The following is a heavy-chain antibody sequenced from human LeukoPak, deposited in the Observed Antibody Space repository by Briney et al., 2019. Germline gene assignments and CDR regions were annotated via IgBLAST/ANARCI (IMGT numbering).Heavy chain of an antibody. V-gene: IGHV3-33*01. CDR3: ARDLGTSSGPEY. Sequence: PGGSLRLSCAASGFTFSNYGMHWVRQAPGKGLEWVAVIWHDGSNKNYVDSVKDRFAISRDNYKDTLFLQMNSLRAEDTAVYYCARDLGTSSGPEYWGQGTLVTVSS. J-gene: IGHJ4*02. CDR2: IWHDGSNK. D-gene: IGHD6-19*01. CDR1: GFTFSNYG.